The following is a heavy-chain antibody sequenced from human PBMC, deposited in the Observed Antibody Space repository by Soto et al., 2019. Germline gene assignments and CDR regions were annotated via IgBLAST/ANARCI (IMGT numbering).Heavy chain of an antibody. CDR3: ARETGENWTYEAH. D-gene: IGHD1-7*01. Sequence: SAALSLTCRVSGAYISAFSWSWIRQPAGKGLEWIGRITINGNTQKNPSFKSRVTMSIDTSRNHFSLNLQSATAADTALYYCARETGENWTYEAHWGPGTLVTVSS. V-gene: IGHV4-4*07. J-gene: IGHJ1*01. CDR2: ITINGNT. CDR1: GAYISAFS.